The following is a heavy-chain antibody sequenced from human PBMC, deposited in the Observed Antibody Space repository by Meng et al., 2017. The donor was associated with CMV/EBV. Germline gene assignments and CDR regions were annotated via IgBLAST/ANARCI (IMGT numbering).Heavy chain of an antibody. CDR1: GFTFSSYA. J-gene: IGHJ4*02. CDR3: AKDSGYLSSVLDY. D-gene: IGHD3-22*01. Sequence: GGSLRLSCAASGFTFSSYAMSWVRQAPGKGLEWVSAISGSGGSTYYADSAKGRFTISRDNSKNTLYLQMNSLRAEDTAVYYCAKDSGYLSSVLDYWGQGTLVTVSS. CDR2: ISGSGGST. V-gene: IGHV3-23*01.